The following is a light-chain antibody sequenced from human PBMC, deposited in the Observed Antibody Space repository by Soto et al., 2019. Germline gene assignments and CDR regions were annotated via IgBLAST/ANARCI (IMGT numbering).Light chain of an antibody. CDR2: EVT. CDR1: RSDVGAYNY. V-gene: IGLV2-11*01. CDR3: SSFTSRFTFV. Sequence: SALTQPHSVSGSPGQSVIISCTGTRSDVGAYNYVSWYQQHPGKAPKLMISEVTNRPSGVSDRFSGSKSGNTASLTISGLQAEDEADYYCSSFTSRFTFVFGTGTKVTVL. J-gene: IGLJ1*01.